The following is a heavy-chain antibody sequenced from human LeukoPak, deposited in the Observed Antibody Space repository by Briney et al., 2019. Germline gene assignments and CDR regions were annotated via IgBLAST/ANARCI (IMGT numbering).Heavy chain of an antibody. CDR2: INPNSGGT. J-gene: IGHJ4*02. V-gene: IGHV1-2*02. Sequence: ASVKVSCKASGYTFTGYYMHWVRQAPGQGLEWMGWINPNSGGTNYAQKFQGRVTMTRDTSISTAYMELCRLRSDDTAVYYCAKAPVTTCTGVFCYPFDYWGQGTLVTVSS. CDR3: AKAPVTTCTGVFCYPFDY. CDR1: GYTFTGYY. D-gene: IGHD2-8*02.